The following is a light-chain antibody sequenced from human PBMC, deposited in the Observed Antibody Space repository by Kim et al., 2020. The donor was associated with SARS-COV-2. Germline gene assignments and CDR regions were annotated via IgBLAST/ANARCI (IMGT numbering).Light chain of an antibody. CDR3: QQYGSSPPT. V-gene: IGKV3-20*01. Sequence: EIVLTQSPGTLSLSPGERATLSCRASQSVTSSYLAWYQRRVGQAPRLLIYGASSRATGIPDRFSGSGSGTDFTLTISRLEPEDFAVYYWQQYGSSPPTFGLGTKVEIK. CDR1: QSVTSSY. J-gene: IGKJ1*01. CDR2: GAS.